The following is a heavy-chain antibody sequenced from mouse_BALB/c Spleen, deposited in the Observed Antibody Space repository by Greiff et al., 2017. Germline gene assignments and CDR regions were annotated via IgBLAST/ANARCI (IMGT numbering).Heavy chain of an antibody. CDR2: IYPGSGST. CDR3: ARGLRRNYFDY. D-gene: IGHD2-4*01. V-gene: IGHV1-77*01. CDR1: GYTFTDYV. J-gene: IGHJ2*01. Sequence: QVQLQQSGPELVKPGASVKMSCKASGYTFTDYVISWVKQRTGQGLEWIGEIYPGSGSTYYNEKFKGKATLTADKSSNTAYMQLSSLTSEDSAVYFCARGLRRNYFDYWGQGTTLTVSS.